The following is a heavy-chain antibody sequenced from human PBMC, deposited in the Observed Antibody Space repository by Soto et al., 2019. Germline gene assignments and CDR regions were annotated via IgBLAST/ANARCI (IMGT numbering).Heavy chain of an antibody. CDR1: GGTFSSYA. D-gene: IGHD6-19*01. J-gene: IGHJ6*02. Sequence: SVKVSCKASGGTFSSYAISWVRQAPGQGLEWMGGIIPIFGTANYAQKFQGRVTITADKSTSTAYMELSSLRSEDTAVYYCARDPGYSSGWYHTYYYYGRDVWGQGTTVTVSS. CDR3: ARDPGYSSGWYHTYYYYGRDV. CDR2: IIPIFGTA. V-gene: IGHV1-69*06.